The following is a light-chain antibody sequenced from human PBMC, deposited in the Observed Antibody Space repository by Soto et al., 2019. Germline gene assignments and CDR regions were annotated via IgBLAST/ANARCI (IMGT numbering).Light chain of an antibody. CDR2: GNS. CDR3: QSYDSSLSGYV. CDR1: SSNIGAGYD. J-gene: IGLJ1*01. V-gene: IGLV1-40*01. Sequence: QSVLTQPPSVSGAPGQRVTISCTGSSSNIGAGYDVHWYQQLPGTAPKLLIYGNSNRPSGVPDRFSGSKSGTSASLAITGLQAEDEVDHYCQSYDSSLSGYVFGTGTTVTVL.